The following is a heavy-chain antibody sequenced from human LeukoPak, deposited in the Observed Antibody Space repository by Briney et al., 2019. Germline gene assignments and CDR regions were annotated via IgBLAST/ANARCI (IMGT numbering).Heavy chain of an antibody. D-gene: IGHD3-22*01. Sequence: PGGSLRLSCAASGFTFSSYWMHWVRHAPGKGLVWVSRINSDGSSTTYADSVKGRFTISRDNAKNTLYLQMNSLRAEDTSVYYCARDYYDSSGYYRNDDAFDIWGQGTMVTVSS. CDR3: ARDYYDSSGYYRNDDAFDI. CDR2: INSDGSST. J-gene: IGHJ3*02. CDR1: GFTFSSYW. V-gene: IGHV3-74*01.